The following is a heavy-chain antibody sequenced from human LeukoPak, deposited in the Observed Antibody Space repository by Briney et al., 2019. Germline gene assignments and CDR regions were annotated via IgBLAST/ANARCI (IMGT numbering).Heavy chain of an antibody. Sequence: GGSLRLSCAASGFTFSSYGMHWVRQAPGKGLEWVTFIRYDGSNKYFADSVKGRFTISRDNSKNTLFLQMNSLRAEDSAVYYCANQCGGGCSGDHWGQGTLVTVSS. CDR2: IRYDGSNK. CDR3: ANQCGGGCSGDH. D-gene: IGHD2-21*02. V-gene: IGHV3-30*02. CDR1: GFTFSSYG. J-gene: IGHJ4*02.